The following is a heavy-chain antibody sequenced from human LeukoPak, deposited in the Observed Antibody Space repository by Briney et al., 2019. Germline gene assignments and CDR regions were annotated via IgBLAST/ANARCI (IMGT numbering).Heavy chain of an antibody. CDR3: ARSPKRSVTDY. CDR1: GHTFGGYY. CDR2: INPDSDGT. J-gene: IGHJ4*02. V-gene: IGHV1-2*02. Sequence: ASVKVSCKASGHTFGGYYVQWVRQAPGQGLEWMGWINPDSDGTYFAQRFQGRVTLTTDTSNTTAYMELNRLTSDDTAVHYCARSPKRSVTDYWGQGTLVTVSS. D-gene: IGHD2-8*01.